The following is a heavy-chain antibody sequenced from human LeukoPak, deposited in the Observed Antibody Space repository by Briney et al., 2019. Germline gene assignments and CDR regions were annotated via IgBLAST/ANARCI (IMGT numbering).Heavy chain of an antibody. CDR2: ISGSGGST. CDR1: GFTFSTYA. J-gene: IGHJ4*02. Sequence: GSLRLSCAASGFTFSTYAMSWVRQAPGKGLGWVSVISGSGGSTYYADSMKGRFTISRDNSKNTLYLQMNSLRAEDTAVYYCAKQYYGSGSYYVRFDYWGQGTLVTVSS. D-gene: IGHD3-10*01. CDR3: AKQYYGSGSYYVRFDY. V-gene: IGHV3-23*01.